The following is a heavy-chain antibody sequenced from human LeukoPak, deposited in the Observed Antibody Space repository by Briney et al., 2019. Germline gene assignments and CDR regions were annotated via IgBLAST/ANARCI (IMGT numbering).Heavy chain of an antibody. V-gene: IGHV3-30*18. CDR3: AKDLESITMIVVVGWFDP. CDR1: GFTFSSYG. D-gene: IGHD3-22*01. Sequence: PGGSLRLSCAASGFTFSSYGMHWVRQAPGKGLEWVAIISYDGSNEYYGDSVKGRFTISRDNSKNTVYLQMNSLRAEDTAVYYCAKDLESITMIVVVGWFDPWGQGTLVTVSS. J-gene: IGHJ5*02. CDR2: ISYDGSNE.